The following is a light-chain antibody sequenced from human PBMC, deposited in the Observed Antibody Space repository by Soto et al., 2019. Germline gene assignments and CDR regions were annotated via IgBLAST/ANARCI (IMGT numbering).Light chain of an antibody. Sequence: ETVLTQSPVTLSLSPGERATLSCRASQSVGSSLGWYQQKPGQAPRLLIYDASNRATGIPARFSGSGSGTDFTLTISSLEPEDVAVYYCQQRYFWPLTFGQGTGVEIK. J-gene: IGKJ1*01. CDR1: QSVGSS. CDR3: QQRYFWPLT. V-gene: IGKV3-11*01. CDR2: DAS.